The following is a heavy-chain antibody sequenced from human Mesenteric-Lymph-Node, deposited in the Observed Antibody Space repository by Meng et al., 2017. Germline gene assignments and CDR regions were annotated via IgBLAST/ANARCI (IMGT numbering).Heavy chain of an antibody. D-gene: IGHD1-14*01. Sequence: QLQLQESGPGLVKPSETLSLTCTVSGGSISSSSSYWAWIRQPPGEGLEWIGSVVYSGTTYYTSSLKSRVSISVDTSKNQFSLKLSSVTAADTAVYYCARHHHSPTFDYWGQGTLVTVSS. CDR1: GGSISSSSSY. CDR3: ARHHHSPTFDY. J-gene: IGHJ4*02. V-gene: IGHV4-39*01. CDR2: VVYSGTT.